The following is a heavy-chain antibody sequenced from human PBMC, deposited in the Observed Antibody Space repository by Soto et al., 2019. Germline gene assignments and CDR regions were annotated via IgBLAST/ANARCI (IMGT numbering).Heavy chain of an antibody. CDR2: IIPILGIA. D-gene: IGHD3-10*01. Sequence: SVKVSCKASGGTFSSYTISWVRQAPGQGLEWMGRIIPILGIANYAQKFQGRVTITADKSTSTAYMELSSLRSEDTAVYYCARDSPAYGSGSYYKEPYYYGMDVWGQGTTVTVSS. J-gene: IGHJ6*02. V-gene: IGHV1-69*04. CDR1: GGTFSSYT. CDR3: ARDSPAYGSGSYYKEPYYYGMDV.